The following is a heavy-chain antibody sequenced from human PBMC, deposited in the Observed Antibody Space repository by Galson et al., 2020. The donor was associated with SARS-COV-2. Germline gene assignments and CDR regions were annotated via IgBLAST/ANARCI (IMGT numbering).Heavy chain of an antibody. CDR2: IYWDDDK. Sequence: PTLVKPTQTLTLTCVFSGFSLSKSGEGVGWIRQPPGKALEWLALIYWDDDKRYSPSLKSRLTITKDTSKNQVVLTMTNMDPVDTATYYCAHGSGYYDSSGYYSPDAFDILGQGTMVTVSS. V-gene: IGHV2-5*02. J-gene: IGHJ3*02. D-gene: IGHD3-22*01. CDR3: AHGSGYYDSSGYYSPDAFDI. CDR1: GFSLSKSGEG.